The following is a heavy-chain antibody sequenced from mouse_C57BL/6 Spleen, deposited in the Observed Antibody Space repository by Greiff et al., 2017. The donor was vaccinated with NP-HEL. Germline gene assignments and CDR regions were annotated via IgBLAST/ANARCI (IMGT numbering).Heavy chain of an antibody. Sequence: EVQLQQSGPGLVKPSQSLSLTCSVTGYSITSGYYWNWIRQFPGNKLEWMGYISYDGSNNYNPSLKNRISITRDTSKNQFFLKLNSVTTEDTATYYCARDGDRSYYFDYWGQGTTLTVSS. CDR1: GYSITSGYY. CDR3: ARDGDRSYYFDY. J-gene: IGHJ2*01. D-gene: IGHD3-3*01. V-gene: IGHV3-6*01. CDR2: ISYDGSN.